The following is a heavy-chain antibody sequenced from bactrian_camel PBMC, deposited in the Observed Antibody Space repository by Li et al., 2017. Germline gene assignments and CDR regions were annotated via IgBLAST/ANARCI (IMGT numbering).Heavy chain of an antibody. D-gene: IGHD2*01. CDR1: GHVYGSYC. V-gene: IGHV3S55*01. CDR3: AAGPVSWANALSRPAYRY. J-gene: IGHJ4*01. CDR2: INSNGSK. Sequence: HVQLVESGGGSVQAGGSLSLSCAVSGHVYGSYCMGWFRQAPGKGREGVARINSNGSKAFADSVKGRFTISKDNAKNILYLQMNSLKPDDTAMYYCAAGPVSWANALSRPAYRYWGPGTQVTVS.